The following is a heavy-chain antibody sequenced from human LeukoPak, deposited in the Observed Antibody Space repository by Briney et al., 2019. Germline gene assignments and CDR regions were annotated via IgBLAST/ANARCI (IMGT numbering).Heavy chain of an antibody. D-gene: IGHD2/OR15-2a*01. CDR1: EFTFSSYG. CDR2: IRYDGSNK. J-gene: IGHJ4*02. V-gene: IGHV3-30*02. CDR3: ARGSTTALDY. Sequence: GGSLRLSCAASEFTFSSYGMHWVRQAPGKGLEWVAFIRYDGSNKYYTDSVKGRFTISRDNSKNTLYLQMNSLRAEDTAVYYCARGSTTALDYWGQGTLVTVSS.